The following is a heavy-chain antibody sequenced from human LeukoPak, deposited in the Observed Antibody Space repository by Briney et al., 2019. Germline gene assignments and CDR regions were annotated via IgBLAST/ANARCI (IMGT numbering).Heavy chain of an antibody. CDR1: GGSLSSYY. CDR3: ARGGADFWSGYSHLNWFDP. CDR2: IYTSGST. V-gene: IGHV4-4*07. Sequence: SETLSLTCTVSGGSLSSYYWSWIRQPAGKGLEWIGRIYTSGSTNYNPSLKSRVTMSVDTSKNQFSLKLSSVTAADTAVYYCARGGADFWSGYSHLNWFDPWGQGTLVTVSS. J-gene: IGHJ5*02. D-gene: IGHD3-3*01.